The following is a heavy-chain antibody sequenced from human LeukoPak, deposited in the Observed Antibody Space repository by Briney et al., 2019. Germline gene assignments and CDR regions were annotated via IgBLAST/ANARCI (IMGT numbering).Heavy chain of an antibody. CDR2: ISYDGSNK. D-gene: IGHD2-2*01. CDR1: GFTFSSYG. V-gene: IGHV3-30*18. CDR3: AKKRSRGVVVPAAIDY. J-gene: IGHJ4*02. Sequence: GRSLRLSCAASGFTFSSYGMYWVRQAPGKGLEWVAIISYDGSNKYYADSVKGRFTISRDNSKNTLYLQMNSLRAEDTAVYYCAKKRSRGVVVPAAIDYRGQGTLVTVSS.